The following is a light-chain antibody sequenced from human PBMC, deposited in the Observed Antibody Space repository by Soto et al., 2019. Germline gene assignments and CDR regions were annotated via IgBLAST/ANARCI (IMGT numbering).Light chain of an antibody. CDR1: SSDIGSYNH. Sequence: SVLTQPASVSGSPGQSITISCSGTSSDIGSYNHVAWYQQFPGKSPKLMIYAVSDRPPGVSDRFSGYKSGITASLTISGLQTEDEADYYCISYTDRQSYLFGTGTKVTVL. CDR2: AVS. V-gene: IGLV2-14*03. J-gene: IGLJ1*01. CDR3: ISYTDRQSYL.